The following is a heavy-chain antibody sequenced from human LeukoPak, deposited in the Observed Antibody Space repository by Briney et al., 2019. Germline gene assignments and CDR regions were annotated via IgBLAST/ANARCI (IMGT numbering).Heavy chain of an antibody. J-gene: IGHJ4*02. CDR1: GFTFSNYG. CDR3: AKDRGYNWNYARPFDY. Sequence: QPGGSLRLSCAASGFTFSNYGMHWVRQAPGKGLEWVAFIRYDGSNKYYADSVKGQFTISRDNSKNTLYLQMNSLRAEDTAVYYCAKDRGYNWNYARPFDYWGQGTLVTVSS. CDR2: IRYDGSNK. V-gene: IGHV3-30*02. D-gene: IGHD1-7*01.